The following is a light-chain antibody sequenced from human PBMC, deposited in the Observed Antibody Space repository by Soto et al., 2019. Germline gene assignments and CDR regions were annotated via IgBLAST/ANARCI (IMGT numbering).Light chain of an antibody. V-gene: IGKV1-5*03. CDR1: ESISSW. CDR2: KAS. J-gene: IGKJ1*01. CDR3: QQYNSYSLT. Sequence: DIQMTQSPSTLSASVGDRVTITCRASESISSWLAWYQQKPGKAPKLLIYKASNLESGVPSRFSGSGSGTEFTLTISSLQTDDFATYYCQQYNSYSLTFGQGTKVDIK.